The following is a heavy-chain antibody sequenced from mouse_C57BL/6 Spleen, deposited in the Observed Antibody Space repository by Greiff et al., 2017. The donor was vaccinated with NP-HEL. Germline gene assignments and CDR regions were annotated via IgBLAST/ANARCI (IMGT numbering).Heavy chain of an antibody. V-gene: IGHV1-80*01. CDR1: GYAFSSYW. CDR3: SNYYGSSYVGFAY. J-gene: IGHJ3*01. CDR2: IYPGDGDT. D-gene: IGHD1-1*01. Sequence: QVQLQQSGAELVKPGASVKISCKASGYAFSSYWMNWVKQRPGKGLEWIGQIYPGDGDTNYNGKFKGKATLTADKSTSTAYMQRSSLTSEDSSVYFCSNYYGSSYVGFAYWGQGTLVTVSA.